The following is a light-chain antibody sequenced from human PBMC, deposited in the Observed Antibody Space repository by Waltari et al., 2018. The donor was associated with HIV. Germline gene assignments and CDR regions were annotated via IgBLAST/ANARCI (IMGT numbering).Light chain of an antibody. CDR2: DTS. V-gene: IGKV3-11*01. CDR3: QQRSNWAPIT. CDR1: QSISSY. J-gene: IGKJ5*01. Sequence: EIVLTQSPATLSLSPGERATLSCRASQSISSYLAWYQQKPGQAPRLLFYDTSNRATGIPLRFSGSGSGTDFTLTISSLEPEDSAVYYCQQRSNWAPITFGQGTRLEIK.